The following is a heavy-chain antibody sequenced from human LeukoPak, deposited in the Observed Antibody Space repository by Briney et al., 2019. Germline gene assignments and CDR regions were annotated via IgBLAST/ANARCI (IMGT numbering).Heavy chain of an antibody. CDR3: AKDVLGGSGYFLFDS. J-gene: IGHJ4*02. CDR2: IRYDGSK. Sequence: PGGSLRLSCAASGFTFSSYGMHWVRPAPGKGLEWVAFIRYDGSKYYADSVKGRFTISRDNSKNTLYLQMNSLRAEDTAVYYCAKDVLGGSGYFLFDSWGRGTLVTVSS. V-gene: IGHV3-30*02. D-gene: IGHD3-3*01. CDR1: GFTFSSYG.